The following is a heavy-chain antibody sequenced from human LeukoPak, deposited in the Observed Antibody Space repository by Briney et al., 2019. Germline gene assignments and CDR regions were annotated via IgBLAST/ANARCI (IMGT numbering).Heavy chain of an antibody. D-gene: IGHD3-10*01. CDR1: GDSVSS. Sequence: SQTLSLTCAISGDSVSSRQSPSRGLEWLGRTYYRSKWYNDYAVSVKSRITINPDTSKNQFSLQLNPVTPEDTAVYYCARDYYGSGSYSPLDYWGQGTLVTVSS. J-gene: IGHJ4*02. CDR2: TYYRSKWYN. V-gene: IGHV6-1*01. CDR3: ARDYYGSGSYSPLDY.